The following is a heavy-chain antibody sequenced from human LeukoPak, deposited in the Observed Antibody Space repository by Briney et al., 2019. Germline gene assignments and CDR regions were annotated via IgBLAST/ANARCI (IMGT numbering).Heavy chain of an antibody. Sequence: GGSLRLSCAASGFTFSNVWMNWVRQAPGEGLEWVGRIKGKADGVTTDYAAPVKGRFTISRDDSKNTLYLQMNSLKTEDTAVYYCTTEQLAYCGGDCSSFYYYYYYMDVWGKGTTVSVSS. D-gene: IGHD2-21*02. CDR3: TTEQLAYCGGDCSSFYYYYYYMDV. CDR2: IKGKADGVTT. J-gene: IGHJ6*03. CDR1: GFTFSNVW. V-gene: IGHV3-15*01.